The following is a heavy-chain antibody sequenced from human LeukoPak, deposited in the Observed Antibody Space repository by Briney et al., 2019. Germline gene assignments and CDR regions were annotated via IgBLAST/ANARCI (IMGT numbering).Heavy chain of an antibody. D-gene: IGHD3-16*01. J-gene: IGHJ6*02. CDR1: GFTFSSYW. V-gene: IGHV3-7*03. Sequence: GGSLRLSCAASGFTFSSYWMNWARQAPGKGLEWVASIDHNGNVNYYVDSVKGRFTISRDNAKNSLYLQMSNLRAEDTAVYFCAGGGGLDVWGQGATVTVSS. CDR3: AGGGGLDV. CDR2: IDHNGNVN.